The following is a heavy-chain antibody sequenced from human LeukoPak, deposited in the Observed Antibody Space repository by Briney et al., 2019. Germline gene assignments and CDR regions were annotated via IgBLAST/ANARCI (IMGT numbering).Heavy chain of an antibody. CDR2: IYHSGST. Sequence: SQTLSLTCAVSGGSISSGGYSWSWIRQPPGKGLEWIGYIYHSGSTYYNPSLKSRVTIPVDRSKNQFSLKLSSVTAADTAVYYCARMGYYYGSGSPRVYYYGMDVWGQGTTVTVSS. CDR3: ARMGYYYGSGSPRVYYYGMDV. D-gene: IGHD3-10*01. J-gene: IGHJ6*02. V-gene: IGHV4-30-2*01. CDR1: GGSISSGGYS.